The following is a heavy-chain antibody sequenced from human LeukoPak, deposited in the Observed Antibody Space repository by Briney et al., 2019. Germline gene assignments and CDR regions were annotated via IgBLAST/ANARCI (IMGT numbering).Heavy chain of an antibody. Sequence: PGGSLRLSCAASGFTFSSYGMHWVRQAPGKGLEWVAFIRYDGSNKYYADSVKGRFTISRDNSKNTLYLQMNSLRVEDTAVYYCAKDSPLRLGSSWYDYWSQGTLVTVSS. CDR3: AKDSPLRLGSSWYDY. D-gene: IGHD6-13*01. V-gene: IGHV3-30*02. J-gene: IGHJ4*02. CDR1: GFTFSSYG. CDR2: IRYDGSNK.